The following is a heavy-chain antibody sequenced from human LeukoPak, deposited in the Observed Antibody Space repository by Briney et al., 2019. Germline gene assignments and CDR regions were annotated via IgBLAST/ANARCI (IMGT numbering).Heavy chain of an antibody. CDR1: GYSFTSYW. J-gene: IGHJ5*02. CDR2: IYPGDSDT. V-gene: IGHV5-51*01. Sequence: HGESLKISFKGSGYSFTSYWIGWVRQMPGKGLEWMGIIYPGDSDTRYSPSFQGQVTISADKSISTAYLQWSSLKASDTAMYYCARLVVVAATCWFDPWGQGTLVTVSS. CDR3: ARLVVVAATCWFDP. D-gene: IGHD2-15*01.